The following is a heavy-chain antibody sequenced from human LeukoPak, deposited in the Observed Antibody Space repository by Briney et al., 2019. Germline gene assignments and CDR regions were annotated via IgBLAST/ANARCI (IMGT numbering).Heavy chain of an antibody. CDR3: ARGVKDWNYSRFDY. CDR1: GGTFSSYA. J-gene: IGHJ4*02. Sequence: SVKVSCKASGGTFSSYAISWVRQAPGQGLEWMGRIIPILGIANYVQKLQGRVTMTTDTSTSTAYMELRSLRSDDTAVYYCARGVKDWNYSRFDYWGQGTLVTVSS. CDR2: IIPILGIA. D-gene: IGHD1-7*01. V-gene: IGHV1-69*04.